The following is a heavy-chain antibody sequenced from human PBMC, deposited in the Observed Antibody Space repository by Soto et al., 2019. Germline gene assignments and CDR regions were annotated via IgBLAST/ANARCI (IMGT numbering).Heavy chain of an antibody. CDR2: ISYDGSKK. CDR3: ARYSGKYQGPIDY. Sequence: ESGGGVVQPGRSLRLSCAASGFTFSHYGIHWVRQAPGKGLEWLAVISYDGSKKHYADSVKGRFTVSRDNSKNTLYLQMNSLRAEDTAVYFCARYSGKYQGPIDYWGQGTLVTVSS. J-gene: IGHJ4*02. CDR1: GFTFSHYG. D-gene: IGHD1-26*01. V-gene: IGHV3-30*03.